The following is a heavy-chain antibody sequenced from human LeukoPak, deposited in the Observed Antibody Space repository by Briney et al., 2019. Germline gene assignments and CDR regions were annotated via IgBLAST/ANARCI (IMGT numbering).Heavy chain of an antibody. V-gene: IGHV3-15*01. Sequence: GGSLRLSCAASGFTFSNAWMSWVRRAPGKGLEWVGCIKRKTDGGAPEYSAPVKGRFTFSRDDTKNTVYLQVDSLKTEDTAVYYCATDLLDSWGQGTLVTVSS. CDR2: IKRKTDGGAP. CDR1: GFTFSNAW. J-gene: IGHJ4*02. CDR3: ATDLLDS.